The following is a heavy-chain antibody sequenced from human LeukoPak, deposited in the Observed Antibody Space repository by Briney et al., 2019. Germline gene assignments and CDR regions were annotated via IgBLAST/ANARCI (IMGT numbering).Heavy chain of an antibody. D-gene: IGHD1-26*01. V-gene: IGHV5-51*01. Sequence: GESLQISCKGSGYSFTNYWIGWVRQMPGKGLEWRGIISPGASDTRYSPSFRGQVTVSADKSITTAYLQWSSLKASDTAMYYCAFAGGRLPPVYFDYWGQGTLVTVSS. CDR2: ISPGASDT. CDR3: AFAGGRLPPVYFDY. CDR1: GYSFTNYW. J-gene: IGHJ4*02.